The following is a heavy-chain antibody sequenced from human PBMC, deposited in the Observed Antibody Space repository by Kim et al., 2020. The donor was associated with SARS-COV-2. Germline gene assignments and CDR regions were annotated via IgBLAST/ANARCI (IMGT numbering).Heavy chain of an antibody. Sequence: SETLSLTCAVYGGSFSGYYWSWIRQPPGKGLEWIGEINHSGSTNYNPSLKSRVTISVDTSKNQFSLKLSSVTAADTVVYYCARSHPPSTHYYYYGMDVWGQGTTVTVSS. CDR3: ARSHPPSTHYYYYGMDV. CDR2: INHSGST. CDR1: GGSFSGYY. V-gene: IGHV4-34*01. J-gene: IGHJ6*02.